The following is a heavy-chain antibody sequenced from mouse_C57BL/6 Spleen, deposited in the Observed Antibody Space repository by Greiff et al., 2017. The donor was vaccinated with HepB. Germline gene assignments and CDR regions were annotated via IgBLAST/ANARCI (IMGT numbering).Heavy chain of an antibody. CDR3: ARWRGLLYYFDY. J-gene: IGHJ2*01. V-gene: IGHV1-61*01. Sequence: QVQLQQPGAELVRPGSSVKLSCKASGYTFTSYWMDWVKQRPGQGLEWIGNIYPSDSETHYNQKFKDKATLTVDKSSSTAYMQLSSLTSEDSAVYYCARWRGLLYYFDYWGQGTTLTVSS. CDR1: GYTFTSYW. CDR2: IYPSDSET. D-gene: IGHD2-3*01.